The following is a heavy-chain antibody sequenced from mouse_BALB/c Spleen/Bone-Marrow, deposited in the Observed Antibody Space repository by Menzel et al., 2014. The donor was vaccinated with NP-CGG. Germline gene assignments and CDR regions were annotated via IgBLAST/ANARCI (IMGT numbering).Heavy chain of an antibody. J-gene: IGHJ2*01. CDR2: IYPGSGST. V-gene: IGHV1S22*01. CDR3: TSWDY. Sequence: LKQSGSELVRPGASVKLSCKASGYTFTSYWMHWVKQRHGQGLEWIGNIYPGSGSTNYDEKFKSKGTLTVDTSSSTAYTHLSSLTSEDSAVYYCTSWDYWGQGTTLTVSS. CDR1: GYTFTSYW.